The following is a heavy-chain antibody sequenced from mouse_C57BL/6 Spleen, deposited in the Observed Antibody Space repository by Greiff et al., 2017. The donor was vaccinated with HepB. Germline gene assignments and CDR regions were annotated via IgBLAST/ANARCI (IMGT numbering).Heavy chain of an antibody. CDR2: IDPSDSYT. V-gene: IGHV1-69*01. CDR1: GYTFTSYW. CDR3: ARSHYYGSPLAMDY. J-gene: IGHJ4*01. Sequence: QVQLQQPGAELVMPGASVKLSCKASGYTFTSYWMHWVKQRPGQGLEWIGEIDPSDSYTNYNQKFKGKSTLTVDKSSSTAYMQLSSLTSEDSAVYYCARSHYYGSPLAMDYWGQGTSVTVSS. D-gene: IGHD1-1*01.